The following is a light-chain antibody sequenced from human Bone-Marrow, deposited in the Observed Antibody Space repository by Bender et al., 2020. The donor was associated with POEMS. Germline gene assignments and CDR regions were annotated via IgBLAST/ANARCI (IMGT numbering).Light chain of an antibody. J-gene: IGLJ2*01. Sequence: SYEVTQPPSVSVSPGQTASITCSGDDLGEKYVAWYQQKPGQSPVLVIYQDTKRPSGIPARFSGSNSGNTATLTISGTQAMDEADYYCQAWDTYSVIFGGGTKLTVL. CDR1: DLGEKY. CDR2: QDT. CDR3: QAWDTYSVI. V-gene: IGLV3-1*01.